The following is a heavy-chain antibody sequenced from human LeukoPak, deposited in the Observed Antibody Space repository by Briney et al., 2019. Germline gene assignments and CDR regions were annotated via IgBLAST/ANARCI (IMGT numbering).Heavy chain of an antibody. CDR3: ARVRYCSSTSCYTFDY. J-gene: IGHJ4*02. V-gene: IGHV1-69*02. CDR1: GGTFSSYT. Sequence: SVKVSCKASGGTFSSYTISWVRQAPGQGLEWMGRIIPTLGIANYAQKFQGRVTITADKSTSTAYMELSSLRSEDTAVYYCARVRYCSSTSCYTFDYWGQGTLVTVSS. CDR2: IIPTLGIA. D-gene: IGHD2-2*02.